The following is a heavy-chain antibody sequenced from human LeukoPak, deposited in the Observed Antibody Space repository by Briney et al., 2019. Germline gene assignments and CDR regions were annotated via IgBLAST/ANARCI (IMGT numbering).Heavy chain of an antibody. Sequence: SETLSLTCTVSGGSISSYYWSWIRQPPGEGLEWIGYIYYSGSTNYTPSLKSRVTISVDTSKNQFSLKLSSVTAADTAVYYCARGSPSSGFYLGAFDIWGQGTMVTVSS. CDR2: IYYSGST. CDR1: GGSISSYY. CDR3: ARGSPSSGFYLGAFDI. D-gene: IGHD3-22*01. J-gene: IGHJ3*02. V-gene: IGHV4-59*01.